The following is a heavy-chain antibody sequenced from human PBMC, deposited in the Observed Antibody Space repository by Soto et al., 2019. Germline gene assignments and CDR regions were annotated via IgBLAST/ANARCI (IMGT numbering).Heavy chain of an antibody. V-gene: IGHV3-30-3*01. CDR1: GFTFSSYA. D-gene: IGHD3-3*01. J-gene: IGHJ4*02. CDR3: TRHTRDLRFLEWPYNFVY. Sequence: QVQLVESGGGVVQPGRSLRLSCAASGFTFSSYAIHWVRQAPGKGLEWVALISYDGSNKYYADSVQGRFTISRDNSKNTMYLQINSLRAEETAVYYCTRHTRDLRFLEWPYNFVYWGQGTLVTFAS. CDR2: ISYDGSNK.